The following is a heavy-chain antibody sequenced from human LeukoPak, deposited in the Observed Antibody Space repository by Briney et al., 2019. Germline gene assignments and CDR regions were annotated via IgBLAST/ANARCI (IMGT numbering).Heavy chain of an antibody. J-gene: IGHJ4*02. CDR1: GFTFSSYS. CDR2: ISSSSSTI. V-gene: IGHV3-48*04. CDR3: ASLPHCTSTSCYIRD. D-gene: IGHD2-2*02. Sequence: GGSLRLSCAASGFTFSSYSMNWVRQAPGKGLEWVSYISSSSSTIYYADSVKGRFTISRNNAKNSLYLQMNSLRAEDTAVYYCASLPHCTSTSCYIRDWGQGTLVTVSS.